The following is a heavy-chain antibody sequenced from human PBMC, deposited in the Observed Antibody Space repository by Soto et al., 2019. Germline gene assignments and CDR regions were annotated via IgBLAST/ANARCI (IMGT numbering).Heavy chain of an antibody. D-gene: IGHD4-17*01. J-gene: IGHJ4*02. CDR1: GFTFSSYG. CDR2: ISYDGSNK. V-gene: IGHV3-30*18. CDR3: AKVPNLFDYGDSSYYFDY. Sequence: QVQLVESGGGVVQPGRSLRLSCAASGFTFSSYGMHWVRQAPGKGLEWVAVISYDGSNKYYADSVKGRFTISRDNSKNTLYLQMNSLRAEDTAVYYCAKVPNLFDYGDSSYYFDYWGQGTLVTVSS.